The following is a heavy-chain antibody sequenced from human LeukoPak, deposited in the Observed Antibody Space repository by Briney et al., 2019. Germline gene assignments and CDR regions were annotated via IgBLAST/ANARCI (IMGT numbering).Heavy chain of an antibody. CDR3: ARDPHYGDYHNPEGYYYYGMDV. J-gene: IGHJ6*02. V-gene: IGHV1-69*04. CDR1: GGTFSSYA. CDR2: IIPIFGIA. D-gene: IGHD4-17*01. Sequence: SVKVSCKASGGTFSSYAISWVRQAPGQGLEWVGRIIPIFGIANYAQKFQGRVTITADKSTSTAYMELSSLRSEDTAVYYCARDPHYGDYHNPEGYYYYGMDVWGQGTTVTVSS.